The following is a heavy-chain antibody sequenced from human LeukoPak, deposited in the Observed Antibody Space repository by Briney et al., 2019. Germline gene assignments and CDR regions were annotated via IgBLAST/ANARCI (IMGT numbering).Heavy chain of an antibody. V-gene: IGHV3-49*04. J-gene: IGHJ4*02. CDR1: GFTFGDYA. D-gene: IGHD4-17*01. CDR2: IRSKAYGGTT. Sequence: PGGSLRLSCTASGFTFGDYAMSWVRQAPGKGLEWVGFIRSKAYGGTTEYAASVKGRFTISRDDSKSIAYLQMNSLKTEDTAVYYCTRDASYDYGDYGYFDYWGQGTLVTVSS. CDR3: TRDASYDYGDYGYFDY.